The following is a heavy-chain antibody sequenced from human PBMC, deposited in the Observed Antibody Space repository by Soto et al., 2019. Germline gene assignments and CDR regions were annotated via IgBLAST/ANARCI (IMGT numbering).Heavy chain of an antibody. Sequence: ASVKVSCKTSGYLFTSYGISWVRQAPGQGLEWMGWISPYSENTNYAQRFQGRLTLTTDSPTSTAYMELRSLRSDDTAVYYCAREDDHRSSWLDYWGKGTLVTVSS. CDR3: AREDDHRSSWLDY. V-gene: IGHV1-18*01. D-gene: IGHD6-6*01. CDR1: GYLFTSYG. CDR2: ISPYSENT. J-gene: IGHJ4*02.